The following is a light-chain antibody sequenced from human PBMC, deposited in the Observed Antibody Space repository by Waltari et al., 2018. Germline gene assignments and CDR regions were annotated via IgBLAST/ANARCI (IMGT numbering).Light chain of an antibody. Sequence: DIQMTQSPSSLSVSVGDRVTITCRASQGITNSLAWYQQKPGKAPKLLLSAASRLEGGVPSRFSGSGSGTDYTLTISSLQPEDFATYYCQQYYSTLWTFGQGTKVEIK. CDR1: QGITNS. V-gene: IGKV1-NL1*01. CDR2: AAS. J-gene: IGKJ1*01. CDR3: QQYYSTLWT.